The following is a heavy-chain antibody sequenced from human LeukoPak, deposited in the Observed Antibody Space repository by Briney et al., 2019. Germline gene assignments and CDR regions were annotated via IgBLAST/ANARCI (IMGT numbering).Heavy chain of an antibody. D-gene: IGHD3-9*01. Sequence: PSETLSLTCTVSGGSISSSSYYWGWIRQPPGKGLEWIGSIYYSGSTYYNPSLKSRVTISVDTSKNQFSLKLSSVTAADTAVYYCAGLRYFDWLLGPHFDYWGQGTLVTISS. CDR3: AGLRYFDWLLGPHFDY. CDR1: GGSISSSSYY. J-gene: IGHJ4*02. V-gene: IGHV4-39*07. CDR2: IYYSGST.